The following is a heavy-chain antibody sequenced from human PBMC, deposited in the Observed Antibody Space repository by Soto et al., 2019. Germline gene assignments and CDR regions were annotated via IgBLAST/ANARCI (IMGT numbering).Heavy chain of an antibody. J-gene: IGHJ4*02. CDR3: ARGGQDFWSGPLDY. V-gene: IGHV4-4*07. CDR1: GGSISNYF. D-gene: IGHD3-3*01. CDR2: IDNSGST. Sequence: QGQLQESGPGLVKPSETLSLTCTVSGGSISNYFCNWIRQPAGKGLEWIGRIDNSGSTNYNASLNSRITMSADTSRNQFSLKLNSVTAADTAVYYCARGGQDFWSGPLDYWGQGALVTVSS.